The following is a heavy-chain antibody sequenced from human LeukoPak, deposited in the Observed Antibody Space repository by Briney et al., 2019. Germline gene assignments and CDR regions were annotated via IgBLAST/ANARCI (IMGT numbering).Heavy chain of an antibody. Sequence: GGSLRLSCAASGFTFDDYAMHWVRQAPGKGLEWVSGISWNSGSIGYADSVKGRFTISRDNAKNSLYLQMNSLRAEDTALYYCAKATLWFGEPNYFDYWGQGILVTVSS. J-gene: IGHJ4*02. V-gene: IGHV3-9*01. CDR3: AKATLWFGEPNYFDY. D-gene: IGHD3-10*01. CDR1: GFTFDDYA. CDR2: ISWNSGSI.